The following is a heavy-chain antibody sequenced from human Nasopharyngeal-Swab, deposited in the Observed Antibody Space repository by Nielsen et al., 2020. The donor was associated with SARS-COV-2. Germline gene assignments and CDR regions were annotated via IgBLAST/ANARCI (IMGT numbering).Heavy chain of an antibody. D-gene: IGHD5-18*01. J-gene: IGHJ4*02. CDR1: GDSVSSNSAA. CDR2: TYFRSKWYT. V-gene: IGHV6-1*01. Sequence: SETLSLTCVISGDSVSSNSAAWNWIRQSPSRGLEWLGRTYFRSKWYTDYAVSMKSRITINPDTSKNQFSLKLSSVTAADTAVYYCARRGQLWSPDGLGYWGQGTLVTVSS. CDR3: ARRGQLWSPDGLGY.